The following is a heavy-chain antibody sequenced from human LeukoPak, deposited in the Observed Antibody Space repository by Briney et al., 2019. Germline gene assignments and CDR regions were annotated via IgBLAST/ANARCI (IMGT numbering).Heavy chain of an antibody. CDR3: ARGIPDPGSSGRVGWSY. CDR2: IRSKANSYAT. Sequence: GGSLRLSCAASGFTFSGSAMHWVRQASGKGLEWVGRIRSKANSYATAYAASVKGRFTISRDDSKNTAYLQMNSLKTEDTAVYYCARGIPDPGSSGRVGWSYWGQGTLVTVSS. J-gene: IGHJ4*02. CDR1: GFTFSGSA. D-gene: IGHD3-22*01. V-gene: IGHV3-73*01.